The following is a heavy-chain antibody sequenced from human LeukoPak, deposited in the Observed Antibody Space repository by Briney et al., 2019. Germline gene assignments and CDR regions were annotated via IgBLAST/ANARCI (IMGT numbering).Heavy chain of an antibody. D-gene: IGHD4-17*01. Sequence: PSETLSLTCAVYGGSFSGYYWSWIRQPPGKGLEWIGEINHSGSTNYNPSLKSRVTISVDTSKNQFSLKLSSVTAADTAVYYCAREGGTTVTTSPFDYWGQGTLVTVSS. CDR3: AREGGTTVTTSPFDY. J-gene: IGHJ4*02. CDR2: INHSGST. CDR1: GGSFSGYY. V-gene: IGHV4-34*01.